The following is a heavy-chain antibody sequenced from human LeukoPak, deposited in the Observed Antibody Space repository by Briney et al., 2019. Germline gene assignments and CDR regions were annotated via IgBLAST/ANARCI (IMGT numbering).Heavy chain of an antibody. Sequence: PSETLSLTCTVSGGSISSSSYYWGWIRQPPGKGLEWIGSIYYSGSTHYNPSLKSRVTISVDTSKNQFSLKLSSVTAADTAVYYCASLGYCSSTSCRNYYYYGMDVWGQGTTVTVSS. J-gene: IGHJ6*02. CDR3: ASLGYCSSTSCRNYYYYGMDV. CDR2: IYYSGST. CDR1: GGSISSSSYY. D-gene: IGHD2-2*01. V-gene: IGHV4-39*01.